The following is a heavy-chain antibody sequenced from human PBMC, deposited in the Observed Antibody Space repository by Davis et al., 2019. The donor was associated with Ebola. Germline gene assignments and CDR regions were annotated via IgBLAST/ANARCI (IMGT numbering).Heavy chain of an antibody. J-gene: IGHJ4*02. CDR1: GFTFSNYG. CDR2: IRYDGSNK. CDR3: ARPYYDKGHYYFDY. Sequence: GESLKISCAASGFTFSNYGMHWVRQDPGKGLEWVAYIRYDGSNKYYADSVKGRFTISRDNSKNTLYLQMNSLRTEDTAVYYCARPYYDKGHYYFDYWGQGTLVTVSS. D-gene: IGHD3-22*01. V-gene: IGHV3-30*02.